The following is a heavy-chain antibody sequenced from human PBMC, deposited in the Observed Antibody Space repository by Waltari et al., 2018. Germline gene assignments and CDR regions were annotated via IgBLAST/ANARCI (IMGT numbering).Heavy chain of an antibody. V-gene: IGHV3-53*01. CDR1: GFTVSSNY. CDR3: ARGLQHYYYGMDV. CDR2: IYSGGST. Sequence: EVQLVESGGGLIQPGGSLRLSCAASGFTVSSNYMSWVRQAPGKGLEWVSVIYSGGSTDYADSVKGRFTISRDNSKNTLYLQMNSLRAEDTAVYYCARGLQHYYYGMDVWGQGTTVTVSS. D-gene: IGHD2-2*01. J-gene: IGHJ6*02.